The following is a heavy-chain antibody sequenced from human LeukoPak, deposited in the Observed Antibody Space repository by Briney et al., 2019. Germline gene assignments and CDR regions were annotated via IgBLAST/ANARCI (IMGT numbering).Heavy chain of an antibody. J-gene: IGHJ4*02. D-gene: IGHD6-19*01. V-gene: IGHV3-23*01. Sequence: GGSLRLSCAASGFTFSSYAMSWVRQAPGKGLEWVSAISGGGGSTYYADSVKGRFTISRDNSKNTLYLQMNSLRAEDTAVYYCAKDLLHKYSSGSGYWGQGTLVTVSS. CDR1: GFTFSSYA. CDR3: AKDLLHKYSSGSGY. CDR2: ISGGGGST.